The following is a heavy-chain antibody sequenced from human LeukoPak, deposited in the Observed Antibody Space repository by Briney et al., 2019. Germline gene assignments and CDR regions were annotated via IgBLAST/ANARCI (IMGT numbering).Heavy chain of an antibody. CDR2: IQTSGST. Sequence: SETLSLTCTVSGGSISSHYWNWIRQPAGKGLEWIGRIQTSGSTNYNPSLKSRITMSVDRSKNQFSLKLSSVTAADTAVYYCARDLGSGWYYDWGQGTLATVSS. CDR1: GGSISSHY. J-gene: IGHJ4*02. CDR3: ARDLGSGWYYD. V-gene: IGHV4-4*07. D-gene: IGHD6-19*01.